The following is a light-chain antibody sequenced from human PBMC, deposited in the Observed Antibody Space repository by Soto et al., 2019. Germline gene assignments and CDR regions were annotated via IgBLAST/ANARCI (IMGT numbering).Light chain of an antibody. J-gene: IGKJ4*01. CDR3: QKYNSAPLT. CDR1: QGIAPD. V-gene: IGKV1-27*01. Sequence: DVQMTQSPSSLSAFVGDRVTITCRASQGIAPDLDWFQQKPGKVPKLLIYATSTLQSGVPSRFSGSGSGTDFTLTITSLQPEDVATYYCQKYNSAPLTFGGGTKVEIK. CDR2: ATS.